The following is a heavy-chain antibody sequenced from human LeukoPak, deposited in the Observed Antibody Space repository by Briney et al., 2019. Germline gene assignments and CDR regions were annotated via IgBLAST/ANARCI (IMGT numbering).Heavy chain of an antibody. V-gene: IGHV3-23*01. D-gene: IGHD3-3*01. Sequence: XGSLRLSCAAXGFTFXSYAMSWVRQAPGKGLEWVSAISGSGGSTYYADSVKGRFTISRDNSKNTLYLQMNSLRAEDTAVYYCAKSEVFGVVINLDAFDIWGQGTMVTVSS. CDR2: ISGSGGST. CDR1: GFTFXSYA. J-gene: IGHJ3*02. CDR3: AKSEVFGVVINLDAFDI.